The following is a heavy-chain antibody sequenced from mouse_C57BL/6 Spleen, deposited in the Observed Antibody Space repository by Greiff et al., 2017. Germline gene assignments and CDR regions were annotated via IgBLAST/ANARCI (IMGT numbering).Heavy chain of an antibody. V-gene: IGHV5-17*01. CDR3: AREDYYGSNYAMDY. J-gene: IGHJ4*01. CDR2: ISSGSSTI. CDR1: GFTFSDYG. D-gene: IGHD1-1*01. Sequence: EVKLVESGGGLVKPGGSLKLSCAASGFTFSDYGMHWVRQAPEKGLAWVAYISSGSSTIYYADTVKGRFTISRDNAKNTLFLQMTSLRSEDTAMYYCAREDYYGSNYAMDYWGQGTSVTVSS.